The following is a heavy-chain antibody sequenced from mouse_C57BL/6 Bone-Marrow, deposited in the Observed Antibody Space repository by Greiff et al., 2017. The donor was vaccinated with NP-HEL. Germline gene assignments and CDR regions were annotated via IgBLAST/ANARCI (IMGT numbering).Heavy chain of an antibody. CDR1: GYTFTSYW. CDR3: AADGYYWYFDV. V-gene: IGHV1-50*01. J-gene: IGHJ1*03. D-gene: IGHD2-3*01. Sequence: VQLQQPGAELVKPGASVKLSCKASGYTFTSYWMQWVKQRPGQGLGWFGEIDPSDSYTNYNQKFKGKATLTVDTSSSTAYMQLSSLTSEDSAVYYCAADGYYWYFDVWGTGTTVTVSS. CDR2: IDPSDSYT.